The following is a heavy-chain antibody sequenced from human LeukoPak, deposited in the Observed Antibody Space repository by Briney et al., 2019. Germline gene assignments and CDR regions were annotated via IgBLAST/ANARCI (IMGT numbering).Heavy chain of an antibody. V-gene: IGHV4-39*07. Sequence: SETLSLTCTVSGGSISSSTYYWGWIRQPPGKGLEWIGNIYYRGSTYYNPSLKSRVTISVDTSKNQFSLKLSSVTAADTAVYYCARVPTRYYYGSGSYREYWFDPWGQGTLVTVSS. J-gene: IGHJ5*02. CDR1: GGSISSSTYY. D-gene: IGHD3-10*01. CDR2: IYYRGST. CDR3: ARVPTRYYYGSGSYREYWFDP.